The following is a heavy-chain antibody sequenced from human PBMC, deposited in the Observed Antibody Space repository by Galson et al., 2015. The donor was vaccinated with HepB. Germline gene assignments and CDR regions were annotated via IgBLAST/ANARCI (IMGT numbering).Heavy chain of an antibody. CDR3: AKGAPGPGGIAARPQDY. CDR1: GFTFSGYA. J-gene: IGHJ4*02. V-gene: IGHV3-23*01. CDR2: IGGSGGST. D-gene: IGHD6-6*01. Sequence: SLRLSCAASGFTFSGYAMSWVRQAPGKGLEWVSAIGGSGGSTYYADSVKGRFTISRDNSKNTLYLQMNSLRAEDTAVYYCAKGAPGPGGIAARPQDYWGQGTLVTVSS.